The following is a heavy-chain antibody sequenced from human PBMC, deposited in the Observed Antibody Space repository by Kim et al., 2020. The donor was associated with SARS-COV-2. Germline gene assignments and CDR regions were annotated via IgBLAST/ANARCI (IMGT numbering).Heavy chain of an antibody. CDR2: IKSDGSQT. V-gene: IGHV3-7*03. CDR3: ARQSWTGSDRFDY. CDR1: GFIFSASW. Sequence: GGSLRLSCAASGFIFSASWMTWVRQAPGKGLEWVATIKSDGSQTYYVDSVRGRFNISRDNSKNSLYLQMDGLRAEDTAMFYCARQSWTGSDRFDYWGQGALVTVSS. J-gene: IGHJ4*02. D-gene: IGHD3-3*01.